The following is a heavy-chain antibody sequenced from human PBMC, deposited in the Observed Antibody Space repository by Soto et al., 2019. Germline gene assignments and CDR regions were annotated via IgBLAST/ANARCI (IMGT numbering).Heavy chain of an antibody. V-gene: IGHV1-18*01. Sequence: ASVKVSCKVSGYTFTSYGISWVRQAPGQGLEWMGWISAYNGNTNYAQKLQGRVTMTTDTSTSTAYMELRSLRSDDTAVYYCARDRCSGGSCYSLYNWFDPWGQGTLVTVSS. CDR3: ARDRCSGGSCYSLYNWFDP. CDR1: GYTFTSYG. D-gene: IGHD2-15*01. CDR2: ISAYNGNT. J-gene: IGHJ5*02.